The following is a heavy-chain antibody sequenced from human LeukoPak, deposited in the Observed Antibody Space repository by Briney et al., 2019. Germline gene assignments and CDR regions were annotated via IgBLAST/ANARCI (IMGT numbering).Heavy chain of an antibody. Sequence: SETLSLTCAVSGGALTSYYWSWIRQPPGKGLEWIGFIYYRGSTNYNPSLESRVTISVDTSKNRFSLKLSSVTAADTAVYYCARDRYSGYDGFGAFDIWGQGTMVTVSS. CDR1: GGALTSYY. CDR2: IYYRGST. V-gene: IGHV4-59*01. CDR3: ARDRYSGYDGFGAFDI. D-gene: IGHD5-12*01. J-gene: IGHJ3*02.